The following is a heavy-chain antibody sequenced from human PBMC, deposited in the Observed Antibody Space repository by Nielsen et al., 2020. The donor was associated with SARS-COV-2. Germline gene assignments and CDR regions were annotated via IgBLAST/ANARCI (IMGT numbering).Heavy chain of an antibody. CDR2: IWYDGSNK. CDR3: ARASSGKYGSGNYMDV. D-gene: IGHD3-10*01. V-gene: IGHV3-33*08. CDR1: GFTFSSYA. Sequence: GGSLRLSCAASGFTFSSYAMHWVRQAPGKGLEWVAVIWYDGSNKYYADSVKGRFTISRDNSKNTLYLQMNSLRAEDTAVYYCARASSGKYGSGNYMDVWGKGTTVTVSS. J-gene: IGHJ6*03.